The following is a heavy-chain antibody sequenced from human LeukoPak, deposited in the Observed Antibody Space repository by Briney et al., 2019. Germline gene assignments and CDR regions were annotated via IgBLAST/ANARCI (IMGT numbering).Heavy chain of an antibody. Sequence: PGGSLRLSCAASGFTFSSYAMSWVRQAPGKGLEWVSAISGSGGSTYYADSVKGRFTISRDNSKNTLYLQMNSLRAEDTAVYYCAKATWTSVGIAVAGTDYWGQGTLVTVSS. J-gene: IGHJ4*02. CDR2: ISGSGGST. V-gene: IGHV3-23*01. CDR3: AKATWTSVGIAVAGTDY. CDR1: GFTFSSYA. D-gene: IGHD6-19*01.